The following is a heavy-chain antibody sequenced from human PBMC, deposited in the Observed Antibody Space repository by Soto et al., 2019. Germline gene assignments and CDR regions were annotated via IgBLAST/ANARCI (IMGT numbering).Heavy chain of an antibody. Sequence: QITLKESGPTLVKPTQTLTLTCTFSGFSFSTTGVGVDWIRQPPGKALEWLALIYWDDDKRYSPSLKSRLTITKDTSQNQVVLTMTNMDPVDTATYYCAHRQAQGIGLAGTFDSWGQGTLVTVSS. D-gene: IGHD6-19*01. CDR3: AHRQAQGIGLAGTFDS. CDR1: GFSFSTTGVG. V-gene: IGHV2-5*02. J-gene: IGHJ4*02. CDR2: IYWDDDK.